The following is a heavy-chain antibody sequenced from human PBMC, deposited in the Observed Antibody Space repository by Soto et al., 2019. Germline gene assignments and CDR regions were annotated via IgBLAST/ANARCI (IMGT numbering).Heavy chain of an antibody. Sequence: QVQLQESGPGLVKPSGTLSLTCAVSGDSISRSFWWTCVRQAPGKGLEWIGEIVYSGSTNYNPSLTSRLIISLAKSRNQFSLSLSSVTVADTAVYFCARASLLWHRSPPPDYDGMDVWCRGTTVTVSS. V-gene: IGHV4-4*02. CDR3: ARASLLWHRSPPPDYDGMDV. J-gene: IGHJ6*02. D-gene: IGHD3-10*01. CDR2: IVYSGST. CDR1: GDSISRSFW.